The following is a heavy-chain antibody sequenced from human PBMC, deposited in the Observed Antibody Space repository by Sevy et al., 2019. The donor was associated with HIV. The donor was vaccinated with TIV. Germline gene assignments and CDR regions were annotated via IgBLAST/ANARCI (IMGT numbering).Heavy chain of an antibody. J-gene: IGHJ2*01. CDR1: GFTFSSYA. Sequence: GGSLRLSCAASGFTFSSYAMHWVRQAPGKGLEWVAVISYDGSNKYYADSVKGRFTISRDNSKNTLYLQMNSLRAEDTAVYYCARDSEDWYFDLWGRGTLVTVSS. CDR2: ISYDGSNK. V-gene: IGHV3-30*04. CDR3: ARDSEDWYFDL. D-gene: IGHD3-10*01.